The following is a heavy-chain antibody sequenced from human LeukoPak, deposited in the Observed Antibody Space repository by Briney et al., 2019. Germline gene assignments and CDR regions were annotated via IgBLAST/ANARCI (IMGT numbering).Heavy chain of an antibody. CDR1: GGSISSSSYY. V-gene: IGHV4-39*01. CDR2: IYYSGST. J-gene: IGHJ4*02. D-gene: IGHD2-15*01. Sequence: PSETLSLTCTVSGGSISSSSYYWGWARQPPGKGLEWIGSIYYSGSTYYNPSLKSRVTISVDTSKNQFSLKLSSVTAADTAVYYCASHVMGYCSGGSCPYYFDYWGQGTLVTVSA. CDR3: ASHVMGYCSGGSCPYYFDY.